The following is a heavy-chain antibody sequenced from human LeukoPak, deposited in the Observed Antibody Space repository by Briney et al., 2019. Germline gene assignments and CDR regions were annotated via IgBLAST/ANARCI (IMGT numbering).Heavy chain of an antibody. Sequence: PSQTLSLTCTVSGASISSGSYYWGWIRQPPGKGLEWIGNIYYSGSTYYNPSLKSRVTISVDTSKNQFSLKLSSVTAADTALYYCVLIAAARKWFDPWGQGTLVTVSS. CDR3: VLIAAARKWFDP. CDR1: GASISSGSYY. V-gene: IGHV4-39*01. J-gene: IGHJ5*02. CDR2: IYYSGST. D-gene: IGHD6-13*01.